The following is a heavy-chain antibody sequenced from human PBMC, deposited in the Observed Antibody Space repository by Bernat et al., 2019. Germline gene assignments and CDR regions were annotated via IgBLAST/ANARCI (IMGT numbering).Heavy chain of an antibody. Sequence: QVQLVESGGGLVKPGGSLRLSCAASGLTFSDYYMSWIRQAPGKGLEWVSYISSSGSTIYYADSVKGRFTISRDNAKNSLYLQMNSLRAEDTAVYYCARDQRPHYYDSSGYQAYYFDYWGQGTLVTVSS. J-gene: IGHJ4*02. CDR1: GLTFSDYY. V-gene: IGHV3-11*01. CDR3: ARDQRPHYYDSSGYQAYYFDY. D-gene: IGHD3-22*01. CDR2: ISSSGSTI.